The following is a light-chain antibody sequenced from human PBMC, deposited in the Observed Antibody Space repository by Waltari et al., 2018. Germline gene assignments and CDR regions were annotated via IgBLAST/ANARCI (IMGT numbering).Light chain of an antibody. CDR2: RAS. CDR3: QHLQTYPYI. Sequence: DIQLTQSPSFLSASVGDRVPITCRASQDINIYLAWYQQNAGTAPRLLVYRASVLQSGVPSRFSGRGSGTEFTLTITSLQPEDSATYYCQHLQTYPYIFGQGTKLEIK. J-gene: IGKJ2*01. V-gene: IGKV1-9*01. CDR1: QDINIY.